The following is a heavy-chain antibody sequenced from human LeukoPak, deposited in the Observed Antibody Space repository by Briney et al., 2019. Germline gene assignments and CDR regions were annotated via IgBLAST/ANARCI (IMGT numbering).Heavy chain of an antibody. CDR2: IYYTGST. J-gene: IGHJ5*02. CDR3: AREGLNMVRGVIPKEAWGWFDP. Sequence: SETLSLTCAVSGGSISRSGYSWSWIRQPPGKGLEWIGYIYYTGSTYYNPSLKSRLTISLDTSKNQFSLKLSSVTAADTAVYYCAREGLNMVRGVIPKEAWGWFDPWGQGTLVTVSS. CDR1: GGSISRSGYS. V-gene: IGHV4-30-4*07. D-gene: IGHD3-10*01.